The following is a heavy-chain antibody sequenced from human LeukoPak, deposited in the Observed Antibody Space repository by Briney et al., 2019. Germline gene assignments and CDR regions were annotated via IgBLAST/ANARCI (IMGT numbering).Heavy chain of an antibody. CDR2: ASSDLNVK. CDR3: AREGYYGSGSPPSLYFDY. J-gene: IGHJ4*02. V-gene: IGHV3-30-3*01. D-gene: IGHD3-10*01. Sequence: GGSLRLSCAASGFAFRNYVIHWVRQAPGKGLEWVAVASSDLNVKLYADSVKGRFTISRDNSRSTLYLQMNSLRPEDTAIYYCAREGYYGSGSPPSLYFDYWGQGTLVTVSS. CDR1: GFAFRNYV.